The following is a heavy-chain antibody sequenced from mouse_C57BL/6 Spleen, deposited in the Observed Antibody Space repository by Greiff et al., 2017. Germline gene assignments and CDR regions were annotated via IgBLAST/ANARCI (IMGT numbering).Heavy chain of an antibody. CDR2: IYPGDGDT. V-gene: IGHV1-82*01. CDR1: GYAFSSSW. CDR3: ARWGAGGAMDY. Sequence: QVQLKESGPELVKPGASVKISCKASGYAFSSSWMNWVKQRPGKGLEWIGRIYPGDGDTNYNGKFKGKATLTADKSSSTAYMQLSSLSSEDSAVYFCARWGAGGAMDYWGQGTSVTVSS. J-gene: IGHJ4*01. D-gene: IGHD4-1*01.